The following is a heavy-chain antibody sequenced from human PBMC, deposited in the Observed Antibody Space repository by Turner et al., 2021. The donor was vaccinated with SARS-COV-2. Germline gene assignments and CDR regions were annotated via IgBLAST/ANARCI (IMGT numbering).Heavy chain of an antibody. J-gene: IGHJ4*02. D-gene: IGHD3-22*01. CDR3: ARGRGGFYDNSGYYYVY. CDR2: IHHSGST. V-gene: IGHV4-34*01. Sequence: QVQLQQWGAGLLKPSETLSLSCGVYGESLSDYYWPWIRQPPGKGLEWIGEIHHSGSTNYNPSLKSRVTMSVDTSKNQFSLKLTSVPAADTAVYYCARGRGGFYDNSGYYYVYWGQGTLVTVSS. CDR1: GESLSDYY.